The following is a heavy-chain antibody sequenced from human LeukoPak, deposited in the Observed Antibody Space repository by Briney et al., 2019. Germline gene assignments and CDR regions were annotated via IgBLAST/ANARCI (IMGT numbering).Heavy chain of an antibody. CDR2: IYYSGST. CDR1: GGSVSSSSYY. CDR3: TRGSIAYYYMDV. Sequence: SETLSLPCTVSGGSVSSSSYYWGWIRQPPGKGREWIGSIYYSGSTYYNQSLKSRVTISVDTSNNQFSLKLSSVTAAGTAVYYCTRGSIAYYYMDVWGKGTTVTISS. V-gene: IGHV4-39*07. J-gene: IGHJ6*03. D-gene: IGHD3-22*01.